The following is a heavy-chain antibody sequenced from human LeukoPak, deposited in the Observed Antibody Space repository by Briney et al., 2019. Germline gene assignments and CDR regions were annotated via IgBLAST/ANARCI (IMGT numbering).Heavy chain of an antibody. CDR3: TRGGAYKPFDS. CDR2: IYHSGST. Sequence: SSETLSLTCAVSGYSISSGYYWGWIRQPPGKGLQWIGSIYHSGSTYYHPSLKSRVTISVDTSKNQLSLKLSSVTAADTAVYYCTRGGAYKPFDSWGQGTLVTVSS. D-gene: IGHD5-24*01. V-gene: IGHV4-38-2*01. CDR1: GYSISSGYY. J-gene: IGHJ4*02.